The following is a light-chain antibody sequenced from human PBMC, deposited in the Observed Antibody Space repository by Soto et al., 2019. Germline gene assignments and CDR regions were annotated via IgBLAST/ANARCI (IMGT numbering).Light chain of an antibody. J-gene: IGKJ1*01. CDR3: QQYGTSGT. CDR2: GAY. Sequence: IQLTLSPFTXSFPQSERAPFPCRVSQSVSKTYLAWYQEKTGKXPXXXIYGAYNRATGIPERFSGSGYGTDLTPTSSRLESEDSAVYYCQQYGTSGTFGHGTQVDI. CDR1: QSVSKTY. V-gene: IGKV3-20*01.